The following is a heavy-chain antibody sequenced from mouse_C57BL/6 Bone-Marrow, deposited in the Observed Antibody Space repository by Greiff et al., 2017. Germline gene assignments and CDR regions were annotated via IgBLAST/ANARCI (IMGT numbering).Heavy chain of an antibody. D-gene: IGHD2-14*01. Sequence: QVQLQQPGAELVKPGASVKMSCKASGCTFTSYWITWVKQRPGQGLEWIGDIYPGSGSTNYNEKFKSKATLTVDTSSSTAYMQLSSLTSEDSAVYYCAREIGYYAMDYWGQGTSVTVSS. J-gene: IGHJ4*01. CDR2: IYPGSGST. V-gene: IGHV1-55*01. CDR3: AREIGYYAMDY. CDR1: GCTFTSYW.